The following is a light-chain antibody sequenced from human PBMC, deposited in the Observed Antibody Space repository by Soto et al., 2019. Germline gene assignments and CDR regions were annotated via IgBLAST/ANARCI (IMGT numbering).Light chain of an antibody. Sequence: QSALTQPSSVSGSPGQSITISCTGTSSDVGSYNLVSWYQQHPGKAHKLMIYEGSKRPSGVSNRFSGSKSGNTASLTISGLQAEDEADYYCCSYAGSSTSYVFGTGTKLTVL. CDR1: SSDVGSYNL. V-gene: IGLV2-23*01. CDR2: EGS. J-gene: IGLJ1*01. CDR3: CSYAGSSTSYV.